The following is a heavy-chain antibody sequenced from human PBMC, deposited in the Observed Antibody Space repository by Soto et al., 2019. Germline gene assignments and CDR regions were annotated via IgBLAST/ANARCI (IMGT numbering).Heavy chain of an antibody. D-gene: IGHD2-2*01. CDR2: IYHSGST. CDR3: ARDSVSSIPYYYYYGMDV. Sequence: TLSLTCAVSGGSISSGGYSWSWIRQPPGKGLEWIGYIYHSGSTYYNPSLKSRVTISVDRSKNQFSLKLSSVTAADTAVYYCARDSVSSIPYYYYYGMDVWGQGTTVTVSS. V-gene: IGHV4-30-2*01. CDR1: GGSISSGGYS. J-gene: IGHJ6*02.